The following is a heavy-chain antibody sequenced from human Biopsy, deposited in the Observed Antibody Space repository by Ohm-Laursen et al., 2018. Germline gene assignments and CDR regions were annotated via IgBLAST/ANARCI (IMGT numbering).Heavy chain of an antibody. CDR1: GYTFTGQY. Sequence: APVKVSCKASGYTFTGQYLHWVRQVPGHGLEWMGWINPHSGTTKFAQDFQGRVTMTRDTSITTAYMELRRLRSDDTAVYYCAKGQDLRGGAEYFQHWGQGALVTVSS. D-gene: IGHD2-15*01. CDR3: AKGQDLRGGAEYFQH. J-gene: IGHJ1*01. CDR2: INPHSGTT. V-gene: IGHV1-2*02.